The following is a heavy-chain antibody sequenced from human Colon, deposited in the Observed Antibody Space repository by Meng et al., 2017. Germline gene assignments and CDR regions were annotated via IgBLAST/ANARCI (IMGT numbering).Heavy chain of an antibody. D-gene: IGHD4-17*01. V-gene: IGHV4-61*03. CDR1: GATVRSDSHY. Sequence: GPGLGGPSETLSLTCTVSGATVRSDSHYWSWIRQSPGKGLEWIGYIYYTGNTNYNPSLASRVSMSLDTSKNHFSLHLTSVTAADTAIYYCARVNGDFDEAWFDPWGQGTLVTVSS. J-gene: IGHJ5*02. CDR3: ARVNGDFDEAWFDP. CDR2: IYYTGNT.